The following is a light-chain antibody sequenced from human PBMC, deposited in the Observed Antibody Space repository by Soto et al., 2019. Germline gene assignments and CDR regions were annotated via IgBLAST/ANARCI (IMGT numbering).Light chain of an antibody. Sequence: QSALTQPASVSGSPGQSIAISCTGTSSDVGAYNFVSWYQHQPGKAPQLMIFDVSNRPSGVSDRFSGSQAGNTASLTISGLQAEDEADYYCTSYTTSGTYVFGIGTKLTVL. CDR3: TSYTTSGTYV. J-gene: IGLJ1*01. CDR1: SSDVGAYNF. CDR2: DVS. V-gene: IGLV2-14*03.